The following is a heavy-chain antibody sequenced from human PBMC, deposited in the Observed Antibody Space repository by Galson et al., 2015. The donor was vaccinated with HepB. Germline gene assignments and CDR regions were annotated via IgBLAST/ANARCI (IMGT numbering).Heavy chain of an antibody. CDR1: GFTFSSYS. CDR2: ISSSSSYI. V-gene: IGHV3-21*01. J-gene: IGHJ4*02. CDR3: ARDGVVIRVEFDY. Sequence: SLRLSCAASGFTFSSYSMNWVRQAPGKGLEWVSSISSSSSYIYYADSVKGRFTISRDNAKNSLYLQMNSLRAEDTAVYYRARDGVVIRVEFDYWGQGTLVTVSS. D-gene: IGHD2-8*02.